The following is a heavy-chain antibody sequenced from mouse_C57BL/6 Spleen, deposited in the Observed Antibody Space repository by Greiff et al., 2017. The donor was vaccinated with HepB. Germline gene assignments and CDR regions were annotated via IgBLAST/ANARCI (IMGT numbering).Heavy chain of an antibody. D-gene: IGHD2-13*01. CDR3: ASRDMGTFDY. V-gene: IGHV1-82*01. Sequence: QVQLKESGPELVKPGASVKISCKASGYAFSSSWMNWVKQRPGKGLEWIGRIYPGDGDTNYNGKFKGKATLTADKSSSTAYMQLSSLTSEDSAVYFCASRDMGTFDYWGQGTTLTVSS. J-gene: IGHJ2*01. CDR2: IYPGDGDT. CDR1: GYAFSSSW.